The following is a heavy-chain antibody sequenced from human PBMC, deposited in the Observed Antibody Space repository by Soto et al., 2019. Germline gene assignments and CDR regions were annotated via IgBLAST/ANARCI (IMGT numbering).Heavy chain of an antibody. D-gene: IGHD1-20*01. CDR3: ARALTGKPGY. CDR2: ISNDGRLK. V-gene: IGHV3-30*04. CDR1: GFTFTTYS. Sequence: LRLSCAASGFTFTTYSIQWVRQAPGKGLEWVAVISNDGRLKYYADSVKGRFTISRDNAKNSLYLQMNSLRAEDTAVYYCARALTGKPGYWGQGTLVTVSS. J-gene: IGHJ4*02.